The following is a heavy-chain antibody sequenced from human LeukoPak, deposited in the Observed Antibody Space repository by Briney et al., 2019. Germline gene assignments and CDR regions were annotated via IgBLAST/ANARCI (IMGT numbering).Heavy chain of an antibody. Sequence: GGSLRLSCAASGFTFSSYAMSWVRQAPGKGLEWVSTISASGDNTYYADSVKGRFTISRDHSKKKLYLQMNSLRAEDTAVYYCAKGYYGSGTYGWFDPWRQGTLVTVSS. CDR2: ISASGDNT. CDR1: GFTFSSYA. D-gene: IGHD3-10*01. J-gene: IGHJ5*02. CDR3: AKGYYGSGTYGWFDP. V-gene: IGHV3-23*01.